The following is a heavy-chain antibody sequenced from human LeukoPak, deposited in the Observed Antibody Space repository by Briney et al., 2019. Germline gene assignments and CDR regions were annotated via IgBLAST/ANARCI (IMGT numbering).Heavy chain of an antibody. CDR2: IYTSGST. Sequence: PSETLSLTCTVSGDSISSYYWSWIRQPPGKGLEWIGYIYTSGSTNYNPSLKSRVTISVDTSKNQFSLKLSSVTAADTAVYYCARLYYYGSGTLFPYYYYYMDVWGKGTTVTVSS. J-gene: IGHJ6*03. D-gene: IGHD3-10*01. V-gene: IGHV4-4*09. CDR1: GDSISSYY. CDR3: ARLYYYGSGTLFPYYYYYMDV.